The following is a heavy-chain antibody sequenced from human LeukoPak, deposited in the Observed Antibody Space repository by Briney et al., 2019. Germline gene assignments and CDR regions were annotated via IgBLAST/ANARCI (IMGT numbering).Heavy chain of an antibody. CDR3: AETLGYSYGNYFDY. D-gene: IGHD5-18*01. CDR1: VFTFSSYA. J-gene: IGHJ4*02. V-gene: IGHV3-23*01. CDR2: IRGSGGST. Sequence: GGSLRLSCAASVFTFSSYAMSWVRQAPGKGLEWVSAIRGSGGSTYYADSVKGRFTISRDNSKNTQYLQMNSLRAEDTAVYYCAETLGYSYGNYFDYWGQGTLVTVSS.